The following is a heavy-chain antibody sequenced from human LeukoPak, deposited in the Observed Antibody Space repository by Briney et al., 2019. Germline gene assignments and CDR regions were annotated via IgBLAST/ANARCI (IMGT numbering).Heavy chain of an antibody. J-gene: IGHJ5*02. Sequence: SETLSLTCTVSGYSISSGYFWGWIRQPPGKGLEWIGTIYNSGSTYYNASLESRVTISVDTSKNQFSLKLSSVTAADTAVYYCARAYSSSWYFNWFDPWGQGALVTVSS. CDR1: GYSISSGYF. CDR2: IYNSGST. CDR3: ARAYSSSWYFNWFDP. D-gene: IGHD6-13*01. V-gene: IGHV4-38-2*02.